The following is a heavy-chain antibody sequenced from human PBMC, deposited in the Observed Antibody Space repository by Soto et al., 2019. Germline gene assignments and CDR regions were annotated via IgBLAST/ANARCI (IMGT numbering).Heavy chain of an antibody. CDR3: ARDSGYGSGNSVNHSIDC. CDR2: IKTDASEK. J-gene: IGHJ4*01. V-gene: IGHV3-7*01. Sequence: EEQLVASGGGLVQPGGSLRLSCAASGFTLRSYWMSWVRQAPGKGLEWLATIKTDASEKKYVDSVKGGFTVFRDKAKNSLYLQMDSLRAEDTAVNYCARDSGYGSGNSVNHSIDCWGRGTLLTFAS. CDR1: GFTLRSYW. D-gene: IGHD3-10*01.